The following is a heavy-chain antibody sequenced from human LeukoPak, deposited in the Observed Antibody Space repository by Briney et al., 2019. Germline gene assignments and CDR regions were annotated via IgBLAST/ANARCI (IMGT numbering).Heavy chain of an antibody. CDR2: LDSSGAYI. Sequence: GGSLRLSCAASGFTFNTYTMNWARQAPGKGLEWLSSLDSSGAYIFYADSVKGRFIISRDNAKNSLYLQMNSLRVEDTAVYYCLRGDQRDYWGQGTLVTVSS. CDR1: GFTFNTYT. V-gene: IGHV3-21*06. CDR3: LRGDQRDY. J-gene: IGHJ4*02.